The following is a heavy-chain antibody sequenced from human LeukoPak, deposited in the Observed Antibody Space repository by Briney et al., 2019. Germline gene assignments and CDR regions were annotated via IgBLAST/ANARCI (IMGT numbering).Heavy chain of an antibody. J-gene: IGHJ4*02. CDR2: IYTSGST. CDR3: ARDSYYYDSSGYYRFDY. Sequence: SETLSLTCTVSGGSISSGSYYWSWIRQPAGKGLEWIGRIYTSGSTNYNPSLKSRVTISVDTSKNQFSLKLRSVTAADTAVYYCARDSYYYDSSGYYRFDYWGQGTLVTVSS. V-gene: IGHV4-61*02. D-gene: IGHD3-22*01. CDR1: GGSISSGSYY.